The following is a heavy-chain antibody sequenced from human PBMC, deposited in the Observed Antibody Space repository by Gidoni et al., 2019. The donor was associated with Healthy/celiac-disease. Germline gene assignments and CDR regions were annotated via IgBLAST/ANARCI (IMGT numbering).Heavy chain of an antibody. D-gene: IGHD3-3*02. Sequence: GESPGQGLEWMGWISAYNGNTNYAQKLHGRVTMTTDTSTSTAYMELRSLRSDDTAVYYCARDRPIYNWFDPWGQGTLVTVSS. V-gene: IGHV1-18*01. J-gene: IGHJ5*02. CDR3: ARDRPIYNWFDP. CDR2: ISAYNGNT.